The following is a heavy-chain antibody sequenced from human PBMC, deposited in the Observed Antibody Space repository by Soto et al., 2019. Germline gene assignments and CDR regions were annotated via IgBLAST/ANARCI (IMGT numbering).Heavy chain of an antibody. CDR1: GGTFSSYT. CDR3: ARESRERWFGELVQAHWFDP. J-gene: IGHJ5*02. V-gene: IGHV1-69*08. CDR2: IIPILGIA. D-gene: IGHD3-10*01. Sequence: QVQLVQSGAEVKKPGSSVKVSCKASGGTFSSYTISWLRQAPGQGLEWMGRIIPILGIANYAQKFQGRVTITADKSTSTAYMELRSLRSEDTAVYYWARESRERWFGELVQAHWFDPWGQGTLVTVSS.